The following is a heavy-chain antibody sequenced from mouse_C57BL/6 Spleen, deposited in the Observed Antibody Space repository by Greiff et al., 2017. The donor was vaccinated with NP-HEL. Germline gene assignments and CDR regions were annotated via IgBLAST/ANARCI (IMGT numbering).Heavy chain of an antibody. D-gene: IGHD1-1*01. CDR2: IDPETGGT. J-gene: IGHJ2*01. V-gene: IGHV1-15*01. Sequence: QVQLQQSGDELVRPGASVTLSCKASGYTFTDYEMHWVKQTPVHGLEWIGAIDPETGGTAYNQKFKGKAILTADKSSSTAYMELRSLTSEDSAVYYCSYPYFDYWGQGTTLTVSS. CDR3: SYPYFDY. CDR1: GYTFTDYE.